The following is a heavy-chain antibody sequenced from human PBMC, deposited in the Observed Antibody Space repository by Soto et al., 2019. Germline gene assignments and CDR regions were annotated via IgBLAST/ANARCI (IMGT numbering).Heavy chain of an antibody. CDR3: ARSLQVLRYFDWLLWPLGY. CDR2: INAGNGNT. D-gene: IGHD3-9*01. Sequence: ASVKVSCKASGYTFTSYAMHWVRQAPGQRLEWMGWINAGNGNTKYSQKFQGRVTITRDTSASTAYMELSSLRSEDTAVYYCARSLQVLRYFDWLLWPLGYWGQGSLVTVSS. CDR1: GYTFTSYA. J-gene: IGHJ4*02. V-gene: IGHV1-3*01.